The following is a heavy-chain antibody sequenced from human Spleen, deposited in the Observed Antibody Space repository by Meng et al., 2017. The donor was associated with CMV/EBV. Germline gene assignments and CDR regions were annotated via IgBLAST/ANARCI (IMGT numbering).Heavy chain of an antibody. D-gene: IGHD1-7*01. CDR2: IYNSGRT. V-gene: IGHV4-31*02. J-gene: IGHJ4*02. Sequence: AGGSLSSGGYSWNWSRKYPGKGLEWIGNIYNSGRTYYKTSLKSRVNISIDPSKNQFSLKVNSVTAADTAVYYCARGISGTTDFLGHWGQGTLVTVSS. CDR1: GGSLSSGGYS. CDR3: ARGISGTTDFLGH.